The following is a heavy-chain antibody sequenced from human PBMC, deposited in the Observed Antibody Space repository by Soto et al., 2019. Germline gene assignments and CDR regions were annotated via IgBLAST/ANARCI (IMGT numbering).Heavy chain of an antibody. V-gene: IGHV3-23*01. CDR3: AKVYSTDITVLVPSYGSDI. CDR2: ISGNGRTT. Sequence: GGSLRLSCVGSRFVFSSYAMSWVRQTPGKGLAWVAGISGNGRTTDYAAPVKGRFTISRDNSKNTLYLQMNSLRVEDTAVYYCAKVYSTDITVLVPSYGSDIWGHGTTVTVSS. CDR1: RFVFSSYA. J-gene: IGHJ6*02. D-gene: IGHD1-20*01.